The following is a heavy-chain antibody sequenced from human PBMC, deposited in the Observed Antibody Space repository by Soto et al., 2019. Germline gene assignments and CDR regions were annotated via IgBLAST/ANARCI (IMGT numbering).Heavy chain of an antibody. CDR3: ARGETYYYDSSGHPAPYYFDY. CDR2: IIPIFGTA. J-gene: IGHJ4*02. Sequence: QVQLVQSGAEVKKPGSSVKVSCKASGGTFSSYAISWVRQAPGQGLEWMGGIIPIFGTANYAQKFQGRVTITADKSTSTAYMELSSLRSEDTAMYYCARGETYYYDSSGHPAPYYFDYWGQGTLVTDSS. CDR1: GGTFSSYA. V-gene: IGHV1-69*06. D-gene: IGHD3-22*01.